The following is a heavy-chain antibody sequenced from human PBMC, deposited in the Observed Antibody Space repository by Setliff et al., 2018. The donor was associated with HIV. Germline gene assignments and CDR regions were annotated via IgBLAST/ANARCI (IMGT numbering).Heavy chain of an antibody. CDR1: GGSISSSSYY. J-gene: IGHJ6*03. Sequence: SETLSLTCTVSGGSISSSSYYWGWIRQPPGKGLEWIGFIYYSGSTYYNPSLKSRVTISVDTSKNQFSLKLSSVTAADTAVYYCARQEPRNYYYYMYVWCKGTTVTVSS. V-gene: IGHV4-39*01. CDR2: IYYSGST. CDR3: ARQEPRNYYYYMYV.